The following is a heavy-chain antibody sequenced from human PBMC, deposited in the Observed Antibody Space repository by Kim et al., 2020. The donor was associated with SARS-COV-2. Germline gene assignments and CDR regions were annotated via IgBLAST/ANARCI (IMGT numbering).Heavy chain of an antibody. D-gene: IGHD2-21*02. J-gene: IGHJ4*02. CDR3: TRTRGLVVVAATYFDY. V-gene: IGHV3-49*02. Sequence: ASGKGRFTISRDDSESIAYLQMNSLKTEDTAIYYCTRTRGLVVVAATYFDYWGQGTLVTVSS.